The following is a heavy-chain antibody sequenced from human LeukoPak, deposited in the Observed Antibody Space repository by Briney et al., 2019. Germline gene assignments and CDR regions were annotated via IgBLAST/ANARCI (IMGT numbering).Heavy chain of an antibody. V-gene: IGHV1-2*04. J-gene: IGHJ3*02. CDR2: INPDSGGT. CDR1: GYTFTGYY. Sequence: ASVKVSCRASGYTFTGYYMSWVRQAPGQGLGWMGWINPDSGGTHYAQNFQGWVTVTRDTSIGTAYMELSRLRSDDTAVYYCARGTLTAPRSAFDIWGQGTMVTVSS. D-gene: IGHD1-14*01. CDR3: ARGTLTAPRSAFDI.